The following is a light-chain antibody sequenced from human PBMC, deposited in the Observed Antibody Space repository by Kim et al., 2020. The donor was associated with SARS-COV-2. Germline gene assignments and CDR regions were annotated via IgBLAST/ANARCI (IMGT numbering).Light chain of an antibody. CDR1: NIGSKS. J-gene: IGLJ1*01. Sequence: SYELTQPPSVSVAPGQMARITCGGNNIGSKSVHWYQQKPGQAPVLVMYNDRDRPSGIPERFSGSNFGNTATLTISRVEAGDEADYFCQVWDISSDLYVFGTGTQLTVL. V-gene: IGLV3-21*04. CDR3: QVWDISSDLYV. CDR2: NDR.